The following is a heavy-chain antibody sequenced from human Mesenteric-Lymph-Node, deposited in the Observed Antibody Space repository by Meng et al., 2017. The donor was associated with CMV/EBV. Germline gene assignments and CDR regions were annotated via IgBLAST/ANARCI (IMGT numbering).Heavy chain of an antibody. CDR2: IKHSGST. V-gene: IGHV4-34*01. CDR1: GGSFSSYY. Sequence: SETLSLTCAVYGGSFSSYYWSWIRQSPGKGLEWIGEIKHSGSTNYNPSLKSRVTISVDTSKNQFSLNLSSVTAADTAVYYCARGGRFEEYYFDYWGQGTLVTVSS. CDR3: ARGGRFEEYYFDY. J-gene: IGHJ4*02. D-gene: IGHD3-10*01.